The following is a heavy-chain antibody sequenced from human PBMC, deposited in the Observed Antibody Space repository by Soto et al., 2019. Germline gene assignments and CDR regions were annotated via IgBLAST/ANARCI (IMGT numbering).Heavy chain of an antibody. V-gene: IGHV1-69*01. Sequence: QVQLVQSGAEVKKPGSSVKVSCKASAGTFSSYSISWVRQAPGQGLEWMGGIIPIFGTANYAQKFQGRVTSTTDDSTSKVYMALSSLTSEDTVVYCCATGLVAVAGFDYLGQGTLVTVSS. J-gene: IGHJ4*02. CDR1: AGTFSSYS. CDR2: IIPIFGTA. D-gene: IGHD6-19*01. CDR3: ATGLVAVAGFDY.